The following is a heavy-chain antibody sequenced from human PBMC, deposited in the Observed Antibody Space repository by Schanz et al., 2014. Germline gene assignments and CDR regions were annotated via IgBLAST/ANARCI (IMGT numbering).Heavy chain of an antibody. J-gene: IGHJ4*02. CDR2: ISSSSSYI. V-gene: IGHV3-21*04. D-gene: IGHD3-9*01. CDR1: GFTFDDYT. Sequence: EVQLVESGGVVVQPGGSLRLSCAGSGFTFDDYTMHWVRQPPGKGLEWVSSISSSSSYISYADSVKGRFTISRDNAKNSLFLQMNSLSAEDTAVYYCAKHVRALTGNDYWGQGTLVTVSS. CDR3: AKHVRALTGNDY.